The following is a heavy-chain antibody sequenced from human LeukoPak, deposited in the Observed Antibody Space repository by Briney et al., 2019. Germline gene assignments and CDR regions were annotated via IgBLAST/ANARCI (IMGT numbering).Heavy chain of an antibody. D-gene: IGHD3-22*01. J-gene: IGHJ4*02. Sequence: SETLSLTCAVYGGSFSGYYWSWIRQPPGKGLEWIGEINHSGSTNYNPSLKSRVTISVDTSKNQFSLKLSSVTAADTAVYYCASAFNPPRTYYYDSSGYPLAYWGQGTLVTVSS. CDR1: GGSFSGYY. CDR2: INHSGST. CDR3: ASAFNPPRTYYYDSSGYPLAY. V-gene: IGHV4-34*01.